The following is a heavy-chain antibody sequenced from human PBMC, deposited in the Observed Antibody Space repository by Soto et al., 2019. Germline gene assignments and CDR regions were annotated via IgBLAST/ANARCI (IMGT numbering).Heavy chain of an antibody. Sequence: QVQLQESGPGLVKPSETLSLTCTVSGGSISSYYWSWIRQPPGKGLEWIGYIYYSGSTNYNPSLKSRVTISVDTSKNQFSLKLSSVTAADTAVYYCARDKDRHMNWFDPWGQGTLVTVSS. V-gene: IGHV4-59*01. J-gene: IGHJ5*02. CDR3: ARDKDRHMNWFDP. CDR2: IYYSGST. CDR1: GGSISSYY.